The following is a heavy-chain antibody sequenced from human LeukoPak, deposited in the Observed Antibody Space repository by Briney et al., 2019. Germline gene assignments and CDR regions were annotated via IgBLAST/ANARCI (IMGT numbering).Heavy chain of an antibody. CDR1: GFTFSSYE. D-gene: IGHD2-15*01. CDR2: ISSSGSMI. CDR3: ARRYCSGGSCLLDY. J-gene: IGHJ4*02. V-gene: IGHV3-48*03. Sequence: GGSLRLSCAASGFTFSSYEMNWVRQAPGKGLEWLSYISSSGSMIYYADSVKGRFTISRDNAKNSLYLQMNSLRAEDTAVYYCARRYCSGGSCLLDYWGQGTLVTVSS.